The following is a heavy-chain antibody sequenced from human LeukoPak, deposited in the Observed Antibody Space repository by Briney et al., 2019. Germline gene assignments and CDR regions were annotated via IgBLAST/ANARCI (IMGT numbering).Heavy chain of an antibody. V-gene: IGHV3-15*01. Sequence: GGSLRLSCAASGFAFSNAWMSWVRQAPGEGLEWVGRIKSKTDGGTTDYVAPVKGSFTISRDDSKNMLYLQMSSLRSEDTAVYYCATVGYAVVGFDYWGQGTLVTVSS. D-gene: IGHD2-15*01. CDR1: GFAFSNAW. CDR3: ATVGYAVVGFDY. CDR2: IKSKTDGGTT. J-gene: IGHJ4*02.